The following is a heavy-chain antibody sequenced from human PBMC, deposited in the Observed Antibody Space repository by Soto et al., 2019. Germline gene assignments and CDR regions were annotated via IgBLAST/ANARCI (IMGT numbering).Heavy chain of an antibody. CDR3: ARLGPDSSGTYSFRHKGCDP. CDR1: GYTFTSYA. Sequence: WASVKVSCKASGYTFTSYAMHWVRQAPGQRLEWMGWINAGNGNTKYSQKFQGRVTITRDTSASTAYMELSSMRSEDTAVYYCARLGPDSSGTYSFRHKGCDPWGQGTLVTVTS. J-gene: IGHJ5*02. CDR2: INAGNGNT. D-gene: IGHD3-10*01. V-gene: IGHV1-3*01.